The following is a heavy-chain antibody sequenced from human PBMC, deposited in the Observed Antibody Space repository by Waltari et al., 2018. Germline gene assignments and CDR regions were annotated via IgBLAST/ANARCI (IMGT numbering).Heavy chain of an antibody. Sequence: EVQLVESGGGLVKHGRSLRLSCAASGFTFDDYDMHWVRQAPGKGLEWVSGISWNSGSICYADSVKGRFTISRDNAKNSLYLQMNSLIAEDMALYYCAKDGGVGAFDIWGQGTMVTVSS. CDR1: GFTFDDYD. J-gene: IGHJ3*02. D-gene: IGHD3-10*01. CDR3: AKDGGVGAFDI. CDR2: ISWNSGSI. V-gene: IGHV3-9*03.